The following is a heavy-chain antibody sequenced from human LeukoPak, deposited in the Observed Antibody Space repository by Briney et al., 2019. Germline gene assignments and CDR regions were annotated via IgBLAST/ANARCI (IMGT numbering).Heavy chain of an antibody. CDR2: ISDGGSDT. V-gene: IGHV3-23*01. CDR3: ARVTYYYDSSGYYYGSYFDY. CDR1: GFTFSRSV. Sequence: GGSLRLSCAASGFTFSRSVMSWVRQAPGKGLEWVSGISDGGSDTYYADSVKGRFTISRENAKNSLYLQMNSLRAGDTAVYYCARVTYYYDSSGYYYGSYFDYWGQGTLVTVSS. D-gene: IGHD3-22*01. J-gene: IGHJ4*02.